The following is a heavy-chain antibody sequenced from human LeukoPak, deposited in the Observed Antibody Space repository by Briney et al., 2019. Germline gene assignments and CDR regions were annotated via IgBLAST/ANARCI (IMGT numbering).Heavy chain of an antibody. CDR2: IYYSGST. Sequence: SETLSLTCTVSGGSISSYYWSWIRQPPGKGLEWIGYIYYSGSTNYNPSLKSRVTISVDTSKNQFSLKLTSVTAADTAVYYCARESVHAFTYWGQGTLLTVSS. D-gene: IGHD3-16*01. J-gene: IGHJ4*02. V-gene: IGHV4-59*12. CDR1: GGSISSYY. CDR3: ARESVHAFTY.